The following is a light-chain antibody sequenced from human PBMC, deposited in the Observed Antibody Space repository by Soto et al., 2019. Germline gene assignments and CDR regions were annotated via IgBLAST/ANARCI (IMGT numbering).Light chain of an antibody. CDR1: QSVSSRY. Sequence: EVVLTQSPGTLSLSPGERATISCRASQSVSSRYLARYQHKPGQPPKLLIYGTSSRATDIPDRFSGSGSGTDFTLTIIKLEPEDFAVYYCQKCGGSPLFTVGPGTKVDIK. J-gene: IGKJ3*01. V-gene: IGKV3-20*01. CDR3: QKCGGSPLFT. CDR2: GTS.